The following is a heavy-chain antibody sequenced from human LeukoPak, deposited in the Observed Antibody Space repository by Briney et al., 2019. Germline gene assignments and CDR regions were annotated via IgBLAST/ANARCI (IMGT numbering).Heavy chain of an antibody. CDR1: GFTFSSYG. CDR3: ARAATYYDILTGPDY. D-gene: IGHD3-9*01. Sequence: GRSLRLSCAASGFTFSSYGMHWVRQAPGKGLEWVAVISYDGSNKYYADSVKGRFTISRDNSKNTLYLQMNSLRAEDTAVNYCARAATYYDILTGPDYWGQGTLVTVSS. V-gene: IGHV3-30*03. J-gene: IGHJ4*02. CDR2: ISYDGSNK.